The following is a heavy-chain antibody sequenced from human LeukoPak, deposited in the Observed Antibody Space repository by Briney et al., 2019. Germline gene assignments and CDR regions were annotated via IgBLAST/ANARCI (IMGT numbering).Heavy chain of an antibody. J-gene: IGHJ6*02. D-gene: IGHD2-21*02. CDR2: NSAYNGNT. CDR3: ARELTSDYYYYYGMDV. V-gene: IGHV1-18*01. Sequence: ASVKVPCKASGYTFTSYGISWVRQAPGQGLEWMGWNSAYNGNTNYAQKLQGRVTMTTDTSTSTAYMELRSLRSDDTAVYYCARELTSDYYYYYGMDVWGQGTTVTVSS. CDR1: GYTFTSYG.